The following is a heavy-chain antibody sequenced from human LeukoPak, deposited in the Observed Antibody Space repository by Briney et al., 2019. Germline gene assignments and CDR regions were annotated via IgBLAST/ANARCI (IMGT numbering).Heavy chain of an antibody. D-gene: IGHD6-13*01. Sequence: KAGGSLRLSCAASGFTFSDYYMSWIRQAPGKGLEWVSYISSSGSTIYYADSVKGRFTISRDNAKNSLYLQMNSLRAEDTAVYYCATDPGYSSSWDYYFDYWGQGTLVTVSS. J-gene: IGHJ4*02. CDR1: GFTFSDYY. V-gene: IGHV3-11*04. CDR3: ATDPGYSSSWDYYFDY. CDR2: ISSSGSTI.